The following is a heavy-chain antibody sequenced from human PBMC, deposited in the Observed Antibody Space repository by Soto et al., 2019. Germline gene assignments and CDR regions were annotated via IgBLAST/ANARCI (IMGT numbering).Heavy chain of an antibody. CDR3: AKEDAPYCGGDCSRHYYYYYYMDV. J-gene: IGHJ6*03. V-gene: IGHV3-30*18. CDR1: GFTFSNFG. Sequence: PGGSLRLSCAASGFTFSNFGMHWVRQAPGKGLEWVAVISYDGSNKYYADSVKGRFTISRDNSKNTLYLQTNSLRAEDTAVYYCAKEDAPYCGGDCSRHYYYYYYMDVWGKGTTVTVS. CDR2: ISYDGSNK. D-gene: IGHD2-21*01.